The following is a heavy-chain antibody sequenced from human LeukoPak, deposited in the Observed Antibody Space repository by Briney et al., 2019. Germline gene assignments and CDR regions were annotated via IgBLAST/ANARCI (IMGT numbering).Heavy chain of an antibody. Sequence: GGSLRLSCVASGFTFDDHGMRWVRQGPGKGLKWVAGINWNGGSTGYADSVKGRFTISRDNAQNSLYLQMTSLRVDDTAVYYCARDWAVVSQIYYYYGMDVWGQGTTVTVSS. CDR2: INWNGGST. CDR1: GFTFDDHG. J-gene: IGHJ6*02. D-gene: IGHD4-23*01. V-gene: IGHV3-20*04. CDR3: ARDWAVVSQIYYYYGMDV.